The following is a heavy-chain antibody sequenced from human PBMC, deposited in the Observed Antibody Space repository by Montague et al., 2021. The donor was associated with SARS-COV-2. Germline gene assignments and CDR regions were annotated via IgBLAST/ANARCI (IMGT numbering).Heavy chain of an antibody. CDR3: ATVFGGCSATSCYLYN. Sequence: SETLSLTCAVSGDSMSSNNWWTWVRQSPGKGLEWIGEIHHIVGTNYNPSLKSRVSISVDKSRNQFSLNLNSATAADTAFYYCATVFGGCSATSCYLYNWGRGTLVTVSS. J-gene: IGHJ4*02. CDR2: IHHIVGT. CDR1: GDSMSSNNW. D-gene: IGHD2-2*01. V-gene: IGHV4-4*02.